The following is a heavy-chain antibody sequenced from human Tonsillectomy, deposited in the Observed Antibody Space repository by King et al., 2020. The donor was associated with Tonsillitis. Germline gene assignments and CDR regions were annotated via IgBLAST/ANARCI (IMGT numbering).Heavy chain of an antibody. V-gene: IGHV3-64D*06. D-gene: IGHD2-2*01. CDR3: VRGYCVTTTCYYDYYAMDV. CDR1: GFTFGSFA. J-gene: IGHJ6*02. Sequence: QLVQSGGGLVQPGGSLRLSCSVSGFTFGSFAMHWVRQAPGKGLEYVSDISRNGGTTYYADSVKGRFTISRDNSKTTLYLQMSSLRPENTAIYYCVRGYCVTTTCYYDYYAMDVWGQGTTVTVSS. CDR2: ISRNGGTT.